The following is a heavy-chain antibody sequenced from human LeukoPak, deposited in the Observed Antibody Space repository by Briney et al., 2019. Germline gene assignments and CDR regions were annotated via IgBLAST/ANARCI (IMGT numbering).Heavy chain of an antibody. CDR2: IYSGGST. CDR1: GFTVSSNY. Sequence: GGSLRLSCAASGFTVSSNYMSWVRQAPGKGLDWVSVIYSGGSTYYADSVKGRFTISRDNSKNTLYLQMNSLRAEDTAVYYCARDRGEYYYGSGSYFEIYWGQGTLVTVSS. J-gene: IGHJ4*02. CDR3: ARDRGEYYYGSGSYFEIY. V-gene: IGHV3-66*01. D-gene: IGHD3-10*01.